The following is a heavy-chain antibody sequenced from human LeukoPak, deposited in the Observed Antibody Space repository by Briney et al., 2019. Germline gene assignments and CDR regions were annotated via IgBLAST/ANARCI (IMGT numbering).Heavy chain of an antibody. CDR2: IWYDGSNK. CDR3: AKDRYCSGGSCYYDAFDI. Sequence: SAGSLRLSCAASGFTFSSYGMHWVRQAPGKGLEWVAVIWYDGSNKYYADSVKGRFTISRDNSKNTLYLQMNSLRAEDTAMYYCAKDRYCSGGSCYYDAFDIWGQGTMVTVSS. CDR1: GFTFSSYG. D-gene: IGHD2-15*01. J-gene: IGHJ3*02. V-gene: IGHV3-30*02.